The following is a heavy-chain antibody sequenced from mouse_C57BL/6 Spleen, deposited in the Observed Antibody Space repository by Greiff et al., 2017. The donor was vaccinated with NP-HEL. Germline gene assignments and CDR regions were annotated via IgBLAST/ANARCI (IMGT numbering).Heavy chain of an antibody. Sequence: EVKLVESGAELVRPGASVKLSCTASGFNIKDDYMHWVKQRPEQGLEWIGWIDPENGDTEYASKFQGKATITADTSSNTAYLQLSSLTSEDTAVYYCTRVYGNYSWFAYWGQGTLVTVSA. CDR2: IDPENGDT. J-gene: IGHJ3*01. D-gene: IGHD2-10*02. V-gene: IGHV14-4*01. CDR1: GFNIKDDY. CDR3: TRVYGNYSWFAY.